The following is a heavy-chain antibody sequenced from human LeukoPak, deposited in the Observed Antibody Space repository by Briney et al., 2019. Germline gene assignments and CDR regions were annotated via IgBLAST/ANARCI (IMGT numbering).Heavy chain of an antibody. V-gene: IGHV7-4-1*02. CDR3: ARDSQRGQWRNWYFDL. CDR2: INTNTGNP. Sequence: GASVKVSCKASGYTFTSYAMNWVRQAPGQGLEWMGWINTNTGNPTYAQGFTGRFAFSLDTSVSTAYLQISSLKAEDTAVYYCARDSQRGQWRNWYFDLWGRGTLVTVSS. CDR1: GYTFTSYA. J-gene: IGHJ2*01. D-gene: IGHD6-19*01.